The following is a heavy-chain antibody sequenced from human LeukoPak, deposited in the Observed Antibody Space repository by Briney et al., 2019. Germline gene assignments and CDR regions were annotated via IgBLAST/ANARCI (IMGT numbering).Heavy chain of an antibody. V-gene: IGHV4-61*01. CDR1: GDSVSSGFYY. J-gene: IGHJ2*01. D-gene: IGHD6-13*01. Sequence: SETLSLTCVVSGDSVSSGFYYWSWIRQPPGKTLEWIGYVYYSGSTNYNPSLKSRVTISADTSKNQFSLKVRSVTAADTAVYYCARDPPQPGITAAGYFDLWGRGTLVTVSS. CDR2: VYYSGST. CDR3: ARDPPQPGITAAGYFDL.